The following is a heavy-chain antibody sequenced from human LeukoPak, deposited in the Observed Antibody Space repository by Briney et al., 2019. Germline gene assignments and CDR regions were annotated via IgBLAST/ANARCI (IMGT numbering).Heavy chain of an antibody. CDR2: ISAYNSNT. D-gene: IGHD7-27*01. V-gene: IGHV1-18*01. J-gene: IGHJ6*03. CDR1: GYTFTSYG. Sequence: ASVKVSCKASGYTFTSYGISWVRQAPRQGLEWMGWISAYNSNTHYAQKLQGRVTMTTDTSTTTAYMELSSLRSEDTAVYYCARPRFPYYRLSGADYYYMDVWGKGTTVTVSS. CDR3: ARPRFPYYRLSGADYYYMDV.